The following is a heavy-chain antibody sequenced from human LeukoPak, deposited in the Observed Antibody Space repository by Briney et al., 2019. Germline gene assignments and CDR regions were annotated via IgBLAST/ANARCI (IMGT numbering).Heavy chain of an antibody. CDR1: GYTFTSYG. D-gene: IGHD3-22*01. CDR2: ISAYNGNT. CDR3: ARDSIDYYDSSGYYYGHYFDY. V-gene: IGHV1-18*01. J-gene: IGHJ4*02. Sequence: EASVKVSCKASGYTFTSYGISWVRQAPGQGLEWMGWISAYNGNTNYAQKLQGRVTMTTDTSTSTAYMELRSLGSDDTAVYYCARDSIDYYDSSGYYYGHYFDYWGQGTLVTVSS.